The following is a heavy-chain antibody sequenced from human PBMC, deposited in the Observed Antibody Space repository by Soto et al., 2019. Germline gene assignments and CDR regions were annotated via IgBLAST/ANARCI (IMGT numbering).Heavy chain of an antibody. D-gene: IGHD4-17*01. CDR1: GYSFTSYW. CDR3: ARIDTVTTYYGMDV. J-gene: IGHJ6*02. Sequence: GEPLKISCKGSGYSFTSYWISWVRQMPGKGLEWMGRIDPSDSYTNYSPSFQGHVTISADKSISTAYLQWSSLKASDTAMYYCARIDTVTTYYGMDVWGQGTTVTVSS. CDR2: IDPSDSYT. V-gene: IGHV5-10-1*01.